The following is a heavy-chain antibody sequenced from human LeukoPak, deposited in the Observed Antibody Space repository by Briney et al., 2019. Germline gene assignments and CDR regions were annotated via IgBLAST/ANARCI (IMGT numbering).Heavy chain of an antibody. CDR3: ASVVGGYYPPVEGFDI. J-gene: IGHJ3*02. D-gene: IGHD3-3*01. CDR1: GFSFSSCW. CDR2: INSDGSTT. Sequence: PGGSLRLSCAASGFSFSSCWMHWVRQAPGKGLVWVSRINSDGSTTNYADSVRGRFTISRDNAKNTLYLQMSSLRAEDTALYYCASVVGGYYPPVEGFDIWGQGTMVTVSS. V-gene: IGHV3-74*01.